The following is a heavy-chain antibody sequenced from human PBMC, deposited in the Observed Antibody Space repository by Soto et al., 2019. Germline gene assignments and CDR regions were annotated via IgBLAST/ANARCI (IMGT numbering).Heavy chain of an antibody. D-gene: IGHD5-12*01. CDR3: ASGGQLDIAFDY. CDR2: INPSGGST. Sequence: ASVKVSCKASRYTFTSYYIHWVRQAPGQGLEWMGIINPSGGSTSYAQKFQGRVTMTRDTSTSTVYMELSSLRSEDTAVYYCASGGQLDIAFDYWGQGTLVTVSS. CDR1: RYTFTSYY. V-gene: IGHV1-46*03. J-gene: IGHJ4*02.